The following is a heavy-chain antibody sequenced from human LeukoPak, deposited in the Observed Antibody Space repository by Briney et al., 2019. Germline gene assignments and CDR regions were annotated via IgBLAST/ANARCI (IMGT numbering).Heavy chain of an antibody. Sequence: PGGSLRLSCAAPGFTFSSYWMSWVRQAPGKGLEWVANIKQDGSEKVYVDSVKGRFAISRDNAKNSLFLQMDALRAEDTAVYYCARDPYSSTWSYGMDVWGQGTTVSVSS. CDR1: GFTFSSYW. CDR2: IKQDGSEK. J-gene: IGHJ6*02. D-gene: IGHD6-6*01. V-gene: IGHV3-7*05. CDR3: ARDPYSSTWSYGMDV.